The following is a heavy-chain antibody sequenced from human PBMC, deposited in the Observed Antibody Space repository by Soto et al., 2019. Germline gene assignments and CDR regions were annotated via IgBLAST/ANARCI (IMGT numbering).Heavy chain of an antibody. J-gene: IGHJ4*02. D-gene: IGHD6-6*01. CDR1: GFSFSSYG. CDR2: IWYDGSNE. CDR3: ARDSSSVIGGIDY. Sequence: QVQLVESGGGVVQPGRSLRLSCAASGFSFSSYGMHWVRQAPGKGLEWVAVIWYDGSNEYYADSVKGRFTISRDNPKNTLYLQMNSLRAEDTAVYYCARDSSSVIGGIDYWGQGALIIVSS. V-gene: IGHV3-33*01.